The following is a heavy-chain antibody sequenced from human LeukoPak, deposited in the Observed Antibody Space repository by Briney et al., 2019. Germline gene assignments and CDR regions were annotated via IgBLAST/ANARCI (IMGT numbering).Heavy chain of an antibody. J-gene: IGHJ5*02. D-gene: IGHD3-10*01. V-gene: IGHV4-39*01. Sequence: SETLSLTCTVSGGSISSSSYYWGWIRQPPGKGLEWIGSIYYSGSTYYNPSLKSRVTISVDTSKNQFSLKLSSVTAADTAVYYCARWDGLLWFGEPTNWFDPWGQGTLVTVS. CDR2: IYYSGST. CDR3: ARWDGLLWFGEPTNWFDP. CDR1: GGSISSSSYY.